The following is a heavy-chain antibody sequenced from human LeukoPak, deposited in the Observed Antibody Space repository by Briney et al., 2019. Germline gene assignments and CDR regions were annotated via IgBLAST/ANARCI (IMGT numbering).Heavy chain of an antibody. V-gene: IGHV3-11*04. CDR3: ARDRGYGQIDQNFDY. Sequence: SGGSLRLSCAASGFTFSDYYMSWIRQAPGKGLEWVSYISSSGSTIYYADSVKGRFTISRDNAKNSLYLQMNSLRAEDTAVYYCARDRGYGQIDQNFDYWGQGTLVTVSS. J-gene: IGHJ4*02. D-gene: IGHD5-18*01. CDR1: GFTFSDYY. CDR2: ISSSGSTI.